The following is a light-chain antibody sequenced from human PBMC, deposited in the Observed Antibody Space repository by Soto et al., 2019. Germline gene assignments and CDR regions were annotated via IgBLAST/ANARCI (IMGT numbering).Light chain of an antibody. J-gene: IGKJ5*01. CDR2: DAS. CDR1: QSISIW. V-gene: IGKV1-5*01. CDR3: QQFNSFPIT. Sequence: DIQMTQSPSTLSASAGDRVTITCRASQSISIWLARYQQKPGKAPKLLINDASSLESGVPSRFSGSGSGTEFTLTISSLQPDDFATYYCQQFNSFPITFGQGTRLEIK.